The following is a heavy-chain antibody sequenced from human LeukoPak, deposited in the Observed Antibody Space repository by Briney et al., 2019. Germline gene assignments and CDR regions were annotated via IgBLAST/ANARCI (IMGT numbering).Heavy chain of an antibody. V-gene: IGHV3-30*02. Sequence: GGSLRLSCAASGFSFASYDIHWVRQAPGKGLEWVTFIESDGSNEYYADSVKGRFTISRDNSKTTVYVQMKSLRPEDTAVYYCAKEGSGWYYLDYWGQGTVVTVSS. CDR1: GFSFASYD. CDR3: AKEGSGWYYLDY. CDR2: IESDGSNE. J-gene: IGHJ4*02. D-gene: IGHD6-19*01.